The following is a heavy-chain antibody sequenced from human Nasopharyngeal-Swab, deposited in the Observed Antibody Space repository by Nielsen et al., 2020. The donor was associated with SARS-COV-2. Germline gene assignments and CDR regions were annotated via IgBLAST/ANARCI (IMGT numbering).Heavy chain of an antibody. V-gene: IGHV4-34*01. CDR2: INHSGST. D-gene: IGHD6-6*01. CDR3: ARDRYSSSSGVDY. J-gene: IGHJ4*02. Sequence: WIRQPPGKGLEWIGEINHSGSTNYNPPLKSRVTISVDTSKNQFSLKLSSVTAADTAVYYCARDRYSSSSGVDYWGQGTLVTVSS.